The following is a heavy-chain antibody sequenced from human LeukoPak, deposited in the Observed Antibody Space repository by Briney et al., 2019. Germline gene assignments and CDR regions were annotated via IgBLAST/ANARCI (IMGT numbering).Heavy chain of an antibody. Sequence: SVKVSCKASGGTFSSFAISWVRQAPGQGLEWMGGIIPIFDTSHYAQKFQSRVTISADKATSTAYMELSSLRSDDTAVYYCAGGRIYSGSYYGYFDYWGQGTLVTVSS. CDR3: AGGRIYSGSYYGYFDY. CDR1: GGTFSSFA. J-gene: IGHJ4*02. V-gene: IGHV1-69*06. CDR2: IIPIFDTS. D-gene: IGHD1-26*01.